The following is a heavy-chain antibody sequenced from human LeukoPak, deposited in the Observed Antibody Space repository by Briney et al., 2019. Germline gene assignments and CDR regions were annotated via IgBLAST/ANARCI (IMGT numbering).Heavy chain of an antibody. J-gene: IGHJ6*02. Sequence: PGGSLRLSCAASGFTFSDYYMSWIRQAPGKGLEWVSYISSSGSTIYYADSVKGRFTISRDNAKNSLYLQMNSLRAEDTAVYYCARAVPPSDYYYYGMDVWGQGTTVTVSS. D-gene: IGHD6-6*01. CDR1: GFTFSDYY. CDR3: ARAVPPSDYYYYGMDV. V-gene: IGHV3-11*01. CDR2: ISSSGSTI.